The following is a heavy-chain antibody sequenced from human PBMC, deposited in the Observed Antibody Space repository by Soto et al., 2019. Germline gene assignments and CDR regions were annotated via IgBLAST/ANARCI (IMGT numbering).Heavy chain of an antibody. CDR3: AYSTGWYRHDV. Sequence: QVQLQESGPGLVKPSGTLSLTCAVSGNSISSPKWWTWLRQPPGKGLEWIGDLLHTGTTNYNPSLMSRVTLSVDKPQIPSSLKRTSVTAADTAIYYCAYSTGWYRHDVWGQGTSVTVSS. D-gene: IGHD6-19*01. CDR1: GNSISSPKW. V-gene: IGHV4-4*02. J-gene: IGHJ3*01. CDR2: LLHTGTT.